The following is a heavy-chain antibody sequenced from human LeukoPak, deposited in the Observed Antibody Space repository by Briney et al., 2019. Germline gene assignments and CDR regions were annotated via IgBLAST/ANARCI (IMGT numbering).Heavy chain of an antibody. J-gene: IGHJ6*04. CDR1: GFTLSNYA. D-gene: IGHD3-10*02. CDR3: AELGITMIGGV. Sequence: GGSLRLSCTASGFTLSNYAMSWVRQAPGKGLEWVSGISGSGGDGSTYYADSVKGRITNTRDNAKNSLYLQMNSLRADDTAVYYCAELGITMIGGVWGKGTMVTISS. CDR2: ISGSGGDGST. V-gene: IGHV3-23*01.